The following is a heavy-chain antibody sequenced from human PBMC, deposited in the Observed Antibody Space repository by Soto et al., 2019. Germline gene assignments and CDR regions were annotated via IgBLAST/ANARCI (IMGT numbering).Heavy chain of an antibody. CDR3: AKVQARCLWFGELFCPFDY. D-gene: IGHD3-10*01. CDR1: GFTFSSYA. Sequence: GGSLRLSCAASGFTFSSYAMSWVRQAPGKGLEWVSAISGSGGSTYYADSVKGRFTISRDNSKNTLYLQMNSLRAEDTAVYYCAKVQARCLWFGELFCPFDYWGQGTLVTVSS. V-gene: IGHV3-23*01. J-gene: IGHJ4*02. CDR2: ISGSGGST.